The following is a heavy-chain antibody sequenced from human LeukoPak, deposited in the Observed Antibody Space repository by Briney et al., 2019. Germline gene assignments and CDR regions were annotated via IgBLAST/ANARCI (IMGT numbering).Heavy chain of an antibody. CDR2: ISGDGGST. CDR3: AKESGLPPKDPVVIDY. D-gene: IGHD2-21*01. CDR1: GFTFDDYA. V-gene: IGHV3-43*02. J-gene: IGHJ4*02. Sequence: GGSLRLSCAASGFTFDDYAMHWVRQAPGKGLEWVSLISGDGGSTYYADSVKGRFTISRDNSKNSLYLQMNSLRTEDTALYYCAKESGLPPKDPVVIDYWGQGTLATVSS.